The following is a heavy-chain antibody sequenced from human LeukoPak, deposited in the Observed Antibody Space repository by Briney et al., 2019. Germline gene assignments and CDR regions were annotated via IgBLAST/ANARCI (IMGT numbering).Heavy chain of an antibody. CDR3: ARGDYSNYVGY. V-gene: IGHV4-30-4*01. J-gene: IGHJ4*02. Sequence: SETLSLTCTVSGGSISSGDYYWSWLRQPPGQGLEWIGYIYYSGSTYYNPSLKSRVTISVDTSKNQFSLKLSSVTAADTAVYYCARGDYSNYVGYWGQGTLVTVSS. CDR1: GGSISSGDYY. CDR2: IYYSGST. D-gene: IGHD4-4*01.